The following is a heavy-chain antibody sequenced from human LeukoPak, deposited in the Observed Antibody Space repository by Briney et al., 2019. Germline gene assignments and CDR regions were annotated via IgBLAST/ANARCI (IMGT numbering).Heavy chain of an antibody. Sequence: KLGESLKISCKGSGYSFTSYWMGWVRQMPGRGLEWKGIIYPGDSDTRYSPSFQGQVTISADKSISTAYLQWSSLKASDTAMYYCARHPDYYDSSGQGGNWFDLWGQGTLVTVSS. J-gene: IGHJ5*02. D-gene: IGHD3-22*01. CDR2: IYPGDSDT. CDR1: GYSFTSYW. CDR3: ARHPDYYDSSGQGGNWFDL. V-gene: IGHV5-51*01.